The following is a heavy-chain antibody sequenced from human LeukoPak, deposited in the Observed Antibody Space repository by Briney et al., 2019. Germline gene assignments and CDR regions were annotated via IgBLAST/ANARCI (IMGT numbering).Heavy chain of an antibody. CDR2: IRHDESKT. V-gene: IGHV3-30*02. CDR1: GLIFSSYG. D-gene: IGHD3-16*01. CDR3: AKPVIPSAYQGTYYMDV. J-gene: IGHJ6*03. Sequence: GGPLRLSXAASGLIFSSYGMHWVRQAPGEGLEWVAYIRHDESKTFYADSVKGRFTISRDNSKNTLYLQMHSLRAEDTALYYCAKPVIPSAYQGTYYMDVWGKGTTVTVSS.